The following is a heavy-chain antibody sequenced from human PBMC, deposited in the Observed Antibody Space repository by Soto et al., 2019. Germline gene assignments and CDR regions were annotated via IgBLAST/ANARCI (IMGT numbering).Heavy chain of an antibody. D-gene: IGHD2-2*02. CDR2: TYYRSKWYN. CDR3: AREPDCSSTSCYTSYYYYGMDV. CDR1: GDSVSSNSAA. V-gene: IGHV6-1*01. J-gene: IGHJ6*02. Sequence: PSQTLSLTCAISGDSVSSNSAAWNWIRQSPSRGLEWPGRTYYRSKWYNDYAVSVKSRITINPDTSKNQFSLQLNSVTPEDTAVYYCAREPDCSSTSCYTSYYYYGMDVWGQGTTVTVSS.